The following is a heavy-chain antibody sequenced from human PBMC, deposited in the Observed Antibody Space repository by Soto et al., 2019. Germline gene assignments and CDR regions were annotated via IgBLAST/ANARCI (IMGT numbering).Heavy chain of an antibody. D-gene: IGHD2-15*01. CDR1: GFTFSSYS. CDR2: ISSSSSYI. J-gene: IGHJ4*02. Sequence: EVQLVESGGGLVKPGGSLRLSCAASGFTFSSYSMNWVRQAPGKGLEWVSSISSSSSYIYYADSVKGRFTISRDNAKNSLYLQRNSLRAEDTAVYYCARTYCSGGSCYSAGYWCQGTLVTVSS. CDR3: ARTYCSGGSCYSAGY. V-gene: IGHV3-21*01.